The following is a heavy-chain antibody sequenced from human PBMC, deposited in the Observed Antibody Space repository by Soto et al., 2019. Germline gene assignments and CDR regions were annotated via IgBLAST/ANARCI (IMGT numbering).Heavy chain of an antibody. CDR2: MNPNSGNT. Sequence: ASVKVSCKASGYTFTSYDINWVRQATGQGLEWMGWMNPNSGNTGYAQKFQGRVTMTRNTSISTAYMELSSLRSEDTAVYYCARAHYYDSSGYYPNFDYWGQGALVTVSS. CDR1: GYTFTSYD. D-gene: IGHD3-22*01. CDR3: ARAHYYDSSGYYPNFDY. J-gene: IGHJ4*02. V-gene: IGHV1-8*01.